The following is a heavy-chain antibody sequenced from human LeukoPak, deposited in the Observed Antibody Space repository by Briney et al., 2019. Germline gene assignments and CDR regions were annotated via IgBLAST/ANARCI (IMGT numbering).Heavy chain of an antibody. J-gene: IGHJ4*02. V-gene: IGHV1-2*02. Sequence: ASVKVSCKASGYTFTGYYMHWVRQAPGQGLEWMGWINPNSGGTNYAQKFQGRVTVTRDTSISTAYMELSRLRSDDTAVYYCARDGSSGWNDFDYWGQGTLVTVSS. D-gene: IGHD6-19*01. CDR1: GYTFTGYY. CDR3: ARDGSSGWNDFDY. CDR2: INPNSGGT.